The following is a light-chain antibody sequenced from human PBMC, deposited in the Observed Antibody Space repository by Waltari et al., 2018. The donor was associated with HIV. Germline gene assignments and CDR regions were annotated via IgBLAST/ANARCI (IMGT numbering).Light chain of an antibody. CDR2: EDS. CDR3: YSTDSSGNHKV. J-gene: IGLJ2*01. V-gene: IGLV3-10*01. Sequence: SYELTQTPTVSVSPRQTARITCSRYKGPKTYAYVSQQKSGHAPMLVIYEDSKRPSGIPERFSGSSTGTMATLTISGAQVEDEADYYCYSTDSSGNHKVFGGGTKLTVL. CDR1: KGPKTY.